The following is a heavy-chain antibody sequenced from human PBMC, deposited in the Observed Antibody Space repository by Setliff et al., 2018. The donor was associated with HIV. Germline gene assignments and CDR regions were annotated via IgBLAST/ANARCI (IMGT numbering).Heavy chain of an antibody. CDR1: GFTFSNYA. CDR3: ARETGGLVDY. D-gene: IGHD3-9*01. CDR2: IYVGGSST. Sequence: GGSLRLSCAASGFTFSNYAMSWVRQAPGKGLEWVSVIYVGGSSTVYAGSVKGRFTISRDDSKKTQYLQLNSLRAEDTAVYYCARETGGLVDYWGQGTLVTVSS. J-gene: IGHJ4*02. V-gene: IGHV3-23*03.